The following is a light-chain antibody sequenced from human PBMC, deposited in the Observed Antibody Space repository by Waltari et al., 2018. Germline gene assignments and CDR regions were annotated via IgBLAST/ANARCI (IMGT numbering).Light chain of an antibody. V-gene: IGLV3-10*01. CDR1: ALPRKY. Sequence: SYELTQTPSVSVSPGQTARITCSGHALPRKYAHWFQQKSVQAPRLVIYEDTKRPSGIPVRFSGSSSGTVATLTITGAQVDDEADYYCYSSDSTGLRVFGGGTTVVVL. J-gene: IGLJ1*01. CDR2: EDT. CDR3: YSSDSTGLRV.